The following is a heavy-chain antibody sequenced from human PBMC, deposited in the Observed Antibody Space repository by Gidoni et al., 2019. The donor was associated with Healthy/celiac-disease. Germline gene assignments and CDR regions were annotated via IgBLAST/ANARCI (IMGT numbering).Heavy chain of an antibody. CDR3: ARREIAARPANDAFDI. Sequence: QVQLQESGPGLVKPSETLSLTCTVSGGSISSYYWSWIRQPPGKGLEWLGYIYYSGSTNYNPSLKSRVTISVDTSKNQCSLKLSSVTAADTAVYYCARREIAARPANDAFDIWGQGTMVTVSS. V-gene: IGHV4-59*08. CDR2: IYYSGST. J-gene: IGHJ3*02. CDR1: GGSISSYY. D-gene: IGHD6-6*01.